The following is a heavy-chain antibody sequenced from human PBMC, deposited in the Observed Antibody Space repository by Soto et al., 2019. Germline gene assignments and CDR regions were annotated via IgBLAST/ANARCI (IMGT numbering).Heavy chain of an antibody. Sequence: QVQLVQSGAEVKKPGASVNVSCKASGYTFTVYYMHWVRQAPGQGLEWMGWINTKSGGTMYPQKFQGRVTMTWDTSISTAYMALTRLRSDDTAVYYCARDLAKGGGSAGFDYWGQGALGTVSS. CDR3: ARDLAKGGGSAGFDY. J-gene: IGHJ4*02. CDR2: INTKSGGT. D-gene: IGHD1-26*01. CDR1: GYTFTVYY. V-gene: IGHV1-2*02.